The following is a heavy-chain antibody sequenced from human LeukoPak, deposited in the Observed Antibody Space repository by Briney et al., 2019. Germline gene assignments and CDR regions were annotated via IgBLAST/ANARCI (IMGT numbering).Heavy chain of an antibody. CDR2: INWNGGST. V-gene: IGHV3-20*04. CDR3: ARGDSRLGHFDY. D-gene: IGHD3-22*01. CDR1: EFTFDDYG. Sequence: GGSLRISCEASEFTFDDYGMSWVRQAPGKGLEWVSGINWNGGSTGYADSVKGRFTISRDNAKNSLYLQMSSLRAGDTALYYCARGDSRLGHFDYWGQGTLVTVSS. J-gene: IGHJ4*02.